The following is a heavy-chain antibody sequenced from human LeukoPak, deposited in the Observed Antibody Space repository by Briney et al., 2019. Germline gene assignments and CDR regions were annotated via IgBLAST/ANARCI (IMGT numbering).Heavy chain of an antibody. Sequence: SQTLSLTCTVSGGSISSGGYYWSWIRQHPGKGLEWIGYIYSSGSTYYNPSLKSRVTISVDTSKNQFSLKLSSVTAADTAVYYCARVTVTTPENWFDPWGQGTLVTVSS. D-gene: IGHD4-17*01. CDR3: ARVTVTTPENWFDP. CDR2: IYSSGST. CDR1: GGSISSGGYY. V-gene: IGHV4-31*03. J-gene: IGHJ5*02.